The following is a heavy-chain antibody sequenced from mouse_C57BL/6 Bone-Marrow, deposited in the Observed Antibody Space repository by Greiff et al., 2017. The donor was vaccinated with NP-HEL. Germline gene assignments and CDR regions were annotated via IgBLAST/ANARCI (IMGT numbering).Heavy chain of an antibody. CDR1: GFTFSDYG. CDR3: ARGYPHAMDY. Sequence: EVKLMESGGGLVKPGGSLKLSCAASGFTFSDYGMHWVRQAPEKGLEWVAYISSGSSTIYYADTVKGRFTISRDNAKNTLFLQMTSLRSEDTAMYYCARGYPHAMDYWGQGTSVTVSS. J-gene: IGHJ4*01. V-gene: IGHV5-17*01. CDR2: ISSGSSTI. D-gene: IGHD2-2*01.